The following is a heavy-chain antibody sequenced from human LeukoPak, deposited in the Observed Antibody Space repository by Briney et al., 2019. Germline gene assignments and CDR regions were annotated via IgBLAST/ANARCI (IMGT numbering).Heavy chain of an antibody. CDR3: ARGEFPPLYNNSWGFVLGY. CDR1: GGSFSGYY. J-gene: IGHJ4*02. CDR2: INHSGST. Sequence: PSETLSLTCAVYGGSFSGYYWSWIRQPPGKGLEWIGEINHSGSTNYNPSLKSRVTISVDTAKNQVSLKLSSVTAADTAVYYCARGEFPPLYNNSWGFVLGYWGQGTLVTVSS. V-gene: IGHV4-34*01. D-gene: IGHD6-6*01.